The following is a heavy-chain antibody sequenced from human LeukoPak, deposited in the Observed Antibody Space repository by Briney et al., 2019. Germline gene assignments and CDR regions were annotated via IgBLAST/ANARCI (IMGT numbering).Heavy chain of an antibody. CDR1: GFTFSSYG. CDR3: ARDQDGGKYYYESSGYSH. V-gene: IGHV3-21*01. J-gene: IGHJ4*02. D-gene: IGHD3-22*01. CDR2: ISSGGHI. Sequence: GGSLRLSCAASGFTFSSYGLNWVRQAPGKGLEWVSTISSGGHIYYEDSVKGRFSISRDNAKNSLYLQMNSLRAEDTAVYYCARDQDGGKYYYESSGYSHWGQGILVTVSS.